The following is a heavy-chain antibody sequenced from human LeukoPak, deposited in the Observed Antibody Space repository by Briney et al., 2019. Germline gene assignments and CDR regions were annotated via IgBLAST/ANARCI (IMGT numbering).Heavy chain of an antibody. Sequence: GASVKVSCKASGYTFTGYYMHWVRQAPGQGLEWMGWINPNSGGTNYAQKFQGRVTMTRDTSISTAYMELNRLRSDDTAVYYCARDPAGGVKFTGVGWGQGTLVTVSS. V-gene: IGHV1-2*02. CDR1: GYTFTGYY. D-gene: IGHD3-16*01. CDR3: ARDPAGGVKFTGVG. J-gene: IGHJ4*02. CDR2: INPNSGGT.